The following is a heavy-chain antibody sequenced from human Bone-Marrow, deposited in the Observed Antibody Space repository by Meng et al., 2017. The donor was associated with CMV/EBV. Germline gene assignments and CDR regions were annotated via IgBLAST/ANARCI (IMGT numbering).Heavy chain of an antibody. V-gene: IGHV3-48*04. J-gene: IGHJ6*02. Sequence: GESLKISCAASGFTFSSYSMNWVRQAPGKGLEWVSYISSSSSTIYYADSVKGRFTISRDNAKNSLYLQMNSLRAEDTAVYYCARVSATAMVLIYYGMDVWGQGTTVTLSS. CDR3: ARVSATAMVLIYYGMDV. D-gene: IGHD5-18*01. CDR1: GFTFSSYS. CDR2: ISSSSSTI.